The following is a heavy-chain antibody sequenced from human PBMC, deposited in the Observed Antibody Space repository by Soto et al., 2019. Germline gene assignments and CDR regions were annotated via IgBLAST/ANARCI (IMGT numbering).Heavy chain of an antibody. V-gene: IGHV3-23*01. CDR2: ISGSGGST. Sequence: EVQLLESGGGLVQPGGSLRLSCAASGFTFSSYAMSWVRQAPGKGLEWVSAISGSGGSTYYADSVKGRFTISIDNSKNTLYLQMNSLRAEDTAVYYCAKIPITIFGVVIIPYYYYMDVWGKGTTVTVSS. CDR3: AKIPITIFGVVIIPYYYYMDV. D-gene: IGHD3-3*01. CDR1: GFTFSSYA. J-gene: IGHJ6*03.